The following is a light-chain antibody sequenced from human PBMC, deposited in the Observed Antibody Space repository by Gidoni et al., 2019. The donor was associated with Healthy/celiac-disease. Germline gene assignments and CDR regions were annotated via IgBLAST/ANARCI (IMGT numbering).Light chain of an antibody. Sequence: EIVMPQSPATLSVSPGERATLSCRPSQSVSSNLAWYQQKPGQAPRPLIYAASTRATGIPARFSGSGSGTEFTLTISSLQSEDFAVYYCQQYNNWPPWTFGQGTKVEIK. CDR1: QSVSSN. J-gene: IGKJ1*01. V-gene: IGKV3-15*01. CDR2: AAS. CDR3: QQYNNWPPWT.